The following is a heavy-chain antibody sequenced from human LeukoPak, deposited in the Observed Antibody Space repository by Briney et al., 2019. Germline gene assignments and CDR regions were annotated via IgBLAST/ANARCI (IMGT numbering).Heavy chain of an antibody. CDR1: GFTLSTYA. Sequence: GGSLRLSCAASGFTLSTYAMSWVRQAPGKGLEWVSLISGSGGSTYYADSVKGRFTISRDNSKNTLYLQMHSLRAEDTAVYYCAKEKMTTTSFDYWGQGTLVTVSS. V-gene: IGHV3-23*01. D-gene: IGHD5-24*01. CDR3: AKEKMTTTSFDY. CDR2: ISGSGGST. J-gene: IGHJ4*02.